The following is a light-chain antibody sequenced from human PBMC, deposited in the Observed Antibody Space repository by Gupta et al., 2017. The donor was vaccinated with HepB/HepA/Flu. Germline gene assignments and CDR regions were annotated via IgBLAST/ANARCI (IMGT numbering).Light chain of an antibody. J-gene: IGKJ2*03. V-gene: IGKV3-20*01. Sequence: ESVLTHSPGTLSVSPGERATLSCRASQSVSSSYLAWYQQKPGQAPRLLIYGASSRATGIPDRFSGSGSGTDFTLTISRLEPEDFAVYYCQQYGSSGYSFGQGTKLEIK. CDR1: QSVSSSY. CDR2: GAS. CDR3: QQYGSSGYS.